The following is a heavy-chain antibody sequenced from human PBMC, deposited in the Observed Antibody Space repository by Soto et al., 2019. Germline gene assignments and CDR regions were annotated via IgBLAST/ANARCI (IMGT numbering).Heavy chain of an antibody. CDR2: INAGNGNT. CDR1: GYTFTSYA. D-gene: IGHD4-17*01. CDR3: ARDPIFGDYDLFDY. Sequence: VSVKVSCNASGYTFTSYAMHWVRQAPGQRLEWMGWINAGNGNTKYSQKFQGRVTITRDTSASTAYMELSSLRSEDTAVYYCARDPIFGDYDLFDYWGQGTLVTVSS. V-gene: IGHV1-3*01. J-gene: IGHJ4*02.